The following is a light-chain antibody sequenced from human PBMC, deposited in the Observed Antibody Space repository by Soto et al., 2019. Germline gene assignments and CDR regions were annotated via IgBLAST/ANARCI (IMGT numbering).Light chain of an antibody. CDR1: QSISSY. CDR3: RQSYSTPPT. J-gene: IGKJ2*01. CDR2: AAS. Sequence: DIQMTQSPSSLSASVGDRVTITCRASQSISSYLNWYQQKPGKAPKLLIYAASSLQSGVPSRFSGSGSGTDFTITISSLQPEDYATYYCRQSYSTPPTFGQGTKLEIK. V-gene: IGKV1-39*01.